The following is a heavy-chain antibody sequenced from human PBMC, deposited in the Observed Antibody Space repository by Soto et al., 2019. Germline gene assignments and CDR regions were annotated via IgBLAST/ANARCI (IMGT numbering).Heavy chain of an antibody. Sequence: PSETLSLTCTVSGGSISSSGYYWGWIRQPPGKGLEWIGSIYYSGNTYYNPSNKSRVTISVDTSKNQFSLKLSSVTAADTAVYYCARQRAVVAAPKESDYWGQGTLVTVSS. CDR3: ARQRAVVAAPKESDY. J-gene: IGHJ4*02. CDR2: IYYSGNT. D-gene: IGHD2-15*01. CDR1: GGSISSSGYY. V-gene: IGHV4-39*01.